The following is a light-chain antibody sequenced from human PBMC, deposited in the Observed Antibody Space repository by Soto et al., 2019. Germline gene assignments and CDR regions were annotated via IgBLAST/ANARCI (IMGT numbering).Light chain of an antibody. V-gene: IGKV1-8*01. Sequence: AIRMTQSPSSFSASTGDRVTITCRASQGISSYLAWYQQKTGKAPKLLIYAASTLQSGVPTRFSGSGSGTDFTLTISCQQSEDFATYYCQQYYSYPPWTLGQGTKVEIK. CDR3: QQYYSYPPWT. J-gene: IGKJ1*01. CDR1: QGISSY. CDR2: AAS.